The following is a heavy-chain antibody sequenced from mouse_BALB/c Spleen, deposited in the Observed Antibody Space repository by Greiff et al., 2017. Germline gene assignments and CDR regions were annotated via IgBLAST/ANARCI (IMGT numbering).Heavy chain of an antibody. CDR3: ARHNPYYAMDY. J-gene: IGHJ4*01. CDR1: GFTFSSYA. V-gene: IGHV5-9-3*01. Sequence: EVQVVESGGGLVKPGGSLKLSCAASGFTFSSYAMSWVRQTPEKRLEWVATISSGGSYTYYPDSVKGRFTISRDNAKNTLYLQMSSLKSEDTAMYYCARHNPYYAMDYWGQGTSVTVSA. CDR2: ISSGGSYT.